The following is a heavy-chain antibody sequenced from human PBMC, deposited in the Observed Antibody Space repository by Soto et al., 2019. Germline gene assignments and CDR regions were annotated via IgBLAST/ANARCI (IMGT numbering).Heavy chain of an antibody. J-gene: IGHJ4*02. CDR3: ARHEAGRYFDS. CDR2: IYYSGST. CDR1: RGSIRSGTNY. V-gene: IGHV4-39*01. D-gene: IGHD6-25*01. Sequence: QLQLQESGPGLVNPSETLSLTCTVSRGSIRSGTNYWAWIRQPPGKGLEWIANIYYSGSTFYNPHLRGRVTISLDTTKNQFSLRLRSVTAADTDVYYCARHEAGRYFDSWGQGTLVTVSS.